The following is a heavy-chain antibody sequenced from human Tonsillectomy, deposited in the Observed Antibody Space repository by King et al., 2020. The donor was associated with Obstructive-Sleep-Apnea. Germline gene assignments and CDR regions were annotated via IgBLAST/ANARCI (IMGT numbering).Heavy chain of an antibody. V-gene: IGHV3-21*01. D-gene: IGHD6-13*01. Sequence: VQLVESGGGLVKPGGSLRLSCAASGFTFSSYSMNWVRQASGKGLEWVSSIRSSSTYINYADSVKGRFTISRDNAKNSLYLQMNSLRAEDTAVYYCARVYIAAAGHTLAYWGQGTLVTVSS. CDR1: GFTFSSYS. CDR3: ARVYIAAAGHTLAY. CDR2: IRSSSTYI. J-gene: IGHJ4*02.